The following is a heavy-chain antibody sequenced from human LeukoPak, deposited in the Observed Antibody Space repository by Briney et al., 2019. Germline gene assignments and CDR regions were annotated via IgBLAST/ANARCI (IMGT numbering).Heavy chain of an antibody. CDR3: ARTSGSFDY. D-gene: IGHD3-22*01. CDR2: INRSGST. J-gene: IGHJ4*02. V-gene: IGHV4-34*09. CDR1: GGSFSGYY. Sequence: PSETLSLTCAVYGGSFSGYYWSWIRQPPGKGLEWIGEINRSGSTYYNPSLKSRVTISVDTSKNRFSLKLSSVTAADTAVYYCARTSGSFDYWGQGTLVTVSS.